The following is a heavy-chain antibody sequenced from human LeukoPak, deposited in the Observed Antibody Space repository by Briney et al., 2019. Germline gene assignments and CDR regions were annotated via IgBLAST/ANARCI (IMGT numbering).Heavy chain of an antibody. J-gene: IGHJ4*02. CDR1: GGSFSGYY. D-gene: IGHD2-15*01. V-gene: IGHV4-59*01. CDR2: IYYSGST. Sequence: SETLSLTCAVYGGSFSGYYWSWIRQPPGKGLEWIGYIYYSGSTNYNPSLKSRVTISVDTSKNQFSLKLSSVTAADTAVYYCARGVVNCSGGSCYFLLDYWGQGTLVTVSS. CDR3: ARGVVNCSGGSCYFLLDY.